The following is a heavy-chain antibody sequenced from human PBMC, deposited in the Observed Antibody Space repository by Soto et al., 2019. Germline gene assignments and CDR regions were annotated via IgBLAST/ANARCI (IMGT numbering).Heavy chain of an antibody. V-gene: IGHV4-34*08. CDR3: AAGGVFIESRMVSFDP. D-gene: IGHD3-3*01. J-gene: IGHJ5*02. CDR2: INHRGTI. CDR1: GGTLSGSF. Sequence: PSDPLPLTGATRGGTLSGSFLNWILLFPGKALEWVGEINHRGTIKYNPSLKSRVSISLDTARNEFTLKLRSVTAADTAVYFCAAGGVFIESRMVSFDPWGQGPQVT.